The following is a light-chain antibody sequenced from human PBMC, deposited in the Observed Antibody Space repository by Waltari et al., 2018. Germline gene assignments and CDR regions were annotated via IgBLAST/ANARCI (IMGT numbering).Light chain of an antibody. J-gene: IGLJ2*01. V-gene: IGLV1-40*01. Sequence: QSVLTQPPSVSGAPGQRVTISCTGSSSNIGAGYDVHWYQQLPGTAPKLLIYGNGDRPSGVPGRCSGSKSGTSASLAITGLQAEDEADYYCQSYDSSLSGVVFGGGTKLTVL. CDR1: SSNIGAGYD. CDR3: QSYDSSLSGVV. CDR2: GNG.